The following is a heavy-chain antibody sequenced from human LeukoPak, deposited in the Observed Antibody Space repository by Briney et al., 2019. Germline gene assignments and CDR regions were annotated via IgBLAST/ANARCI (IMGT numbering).Heavy chain of an antibody. J-gene: IGHJ3*02. CDR3: ARGYDSSGLSIVVFDI. V-gene: IGHV4-4*07. CDR1: GGSISSYY. Sequence: SETLSLTCTVSGGSISSYYWSWIRQPPGKGLEWIARIYTSGSTNYNPSLKRRVTMSVDTSKNQFSLKLSSEAAADTGVYYCARGYDSSGLSIVVFDIWGEGTMVSVSS. CDR2: IYTSGST. D-gene: IGHD3-22*01.